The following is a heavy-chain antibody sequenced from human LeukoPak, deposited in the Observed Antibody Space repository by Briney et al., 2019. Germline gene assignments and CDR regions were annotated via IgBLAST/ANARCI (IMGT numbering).Heavy chain of an antibody. CDR1: GFTFTSYW. CDR3: ARGAASGYQIAHFDY. J-gene: IGHJ4*02. Sequence: GGSLRLSCAASGFTFTSYWMSWVRQAPGKGLEWVANIKQDGSEKYYVDSVKGRFTISGDNAKNSLYLRVNSLRAEDAAVYYCARGAASGYQIAHFDYWGQGTLVTVPS. V-gene: IGHV3-7*05. D-gene: IGHD3-22*01. CDR2: IKQDGSEK.